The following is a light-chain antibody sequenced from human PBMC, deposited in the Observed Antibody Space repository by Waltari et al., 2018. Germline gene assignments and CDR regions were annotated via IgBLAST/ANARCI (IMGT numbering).Light chain of an antibody. J-gene: IGLJ1*01. Sequence: QSAPTQPAYVSGSPGPSITISCTGTSSHVGGYDFVSWHQQYPGKAPKVMIYGVNNRLSGVSHRLSRSKSGNTVPLIISRLQADVEADYYCSSYTTIGTLVFGTGTKVTVL. CDR3: SSYTTIGTLV. V-gene: IGLV2-14*01. CDR2: GVN. CDR1: SSHVGGYDF.